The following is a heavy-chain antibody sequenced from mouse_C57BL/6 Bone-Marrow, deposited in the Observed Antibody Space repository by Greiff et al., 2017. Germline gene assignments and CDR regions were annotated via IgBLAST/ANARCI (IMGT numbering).Heavy chain of an antibody. Sequence: EVQLKESGAELVRPGASVKLSCTASGFNIKDYYMHWVKQRTEQGLEWIGRIDPEDGETKYASKFQGKATITADTASNTAYLQLSSLTSEDTAVYYCARGMDYWGQGTSVTVSS. V-gene: IGHV14-2*01. CDR3: ARGMDY. CDR2: IDPEDGET. J-gene: IGHJ4*01. CDR1: GFNIKDYY.